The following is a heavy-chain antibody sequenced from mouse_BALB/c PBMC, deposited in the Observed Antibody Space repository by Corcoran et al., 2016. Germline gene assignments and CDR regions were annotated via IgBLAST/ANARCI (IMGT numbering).Heavy chain of an antibody. V-gene: IGHV1S34*01. CDR2: ISCYNGAT. CDR1: GYSFTGYY. Sequence: LVKTGASVKISCKASGYSFTGYYMHWVKQGHGKSLEWIGYISCYNGATSYNQKFKGKATFTVDTSSSTAYMQVNSLTSEDSAVYVCARHGNPDWYFDVWGAGTTVTVSS. J-gene: IGHJ1*01. D-gene: IGHD2-1*01. CDR3: ARHGNPDWYFDV.